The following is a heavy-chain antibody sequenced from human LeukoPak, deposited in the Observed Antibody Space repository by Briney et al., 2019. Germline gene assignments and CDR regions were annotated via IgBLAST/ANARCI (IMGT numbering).Heavy chain of an antibody. CDR2: IHYSGST. CDR3: AGDGVAGGFDF. J-gene: IGHJ4*02. Sequence: SETLSLTCTVSGGSIGSYYWNWIRQAPGKGLEWIGYIHYSGSTNHNSSLKSRVTISVDTSKNQYSLKLNSVTAADTAVYYCAGDGVAGGFDFWGQGTLVTVSS. D-gene: IGHD6-19*01. CDR1: GGSIGSYY. V-gene: IGHV4-59*01.